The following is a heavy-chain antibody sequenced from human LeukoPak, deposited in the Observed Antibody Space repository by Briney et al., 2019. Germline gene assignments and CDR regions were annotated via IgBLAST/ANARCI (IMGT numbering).Heavy chain of an antibody. CDR3: ARGLVVPAAMYAFDY. V-gene: IGHV4-61*02. CDR2: IYTSVST. Sequence: PSETLSLTCTVSGGSISSGSYYWSWIRQPAGKGLEWIGRIYTSVSTNYNPSLKSRVTISVDTSKNQFSLKLSSVTAADTAVYYCARGLVVPAAMYAFDYWGQGTLVTVSS. CDR1: GGSISSGSYY. D-gene: IGHD2-2*01. J-gene: IGHJ4*02.